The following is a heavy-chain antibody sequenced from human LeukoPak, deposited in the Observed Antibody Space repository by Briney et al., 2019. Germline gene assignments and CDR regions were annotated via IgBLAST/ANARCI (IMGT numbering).Heavy chain of an antibody. CDR3: ARDRYYGSGLGGWFDP. J-gene: IGHJ5*02. V-gene: IGHV3-74*01. CDR1: GFTFSSYW. D-gene: IGHD3-10*01. CDR2: INSDGSST. Sequence: GGSLRLSCAASGFTFSSYWMHWVRQAPGKGLVWVSRINSDGSSTSYADSVKGRFTISRDNAKNSLYLQMNSLRADDTAVYYCARDRYYGSGLGGWFDPWGQGTLVTVSS.